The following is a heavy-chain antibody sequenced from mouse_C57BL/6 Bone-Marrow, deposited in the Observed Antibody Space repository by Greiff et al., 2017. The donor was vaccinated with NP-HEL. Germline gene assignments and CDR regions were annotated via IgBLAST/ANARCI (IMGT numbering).Heavy chain of an antibody. CDR1: GYTFTDYY. CDR2: INPSNGGT. D-gene: IGHD1-1*01. V-gene: IGHV1-26*01. Sequence: VQLQQSGPELVKPGASVKISCKASGYTFTDYYMNWVKQSHGKSLEWIGDINPSNGGTSYNKKFKGKATLTVDKSSSTAYMELRSLTSEDSAVYYCARLLYYYGSSYDYWGQGTTLTVSS. CDR3: ARLLYYYGSSYDY. J-gene: IGHJ2*01.